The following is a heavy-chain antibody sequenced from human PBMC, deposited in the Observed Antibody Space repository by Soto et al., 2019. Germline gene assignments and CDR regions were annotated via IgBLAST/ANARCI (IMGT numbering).Heavy chain of an antibody. Sequence: QVQLVQSGAEVKKPGAAVRVSCKTSGYTFINYGITWVRQAPGQGLEWMGWLSAYNGDTSSSEKLQDRFTMTPETPTNTVYIDLRSLTSAHTAVHYGAQWSALVGRAEALDVWGKGTMVIVAS. CDR3: AQWSALVGRAEALDV. CDR2: LSAYNGDT. V-gene: IGHV1-18*01. CDR1: GYTFINYG. J-gene: IGHJ3*01. D-gene: IGHD1-26*01.